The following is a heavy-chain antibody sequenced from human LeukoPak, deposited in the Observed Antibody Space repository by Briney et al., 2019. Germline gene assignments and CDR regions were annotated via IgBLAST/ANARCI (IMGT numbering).Heavy chain of an antibody. D-gene: IGHD3-3*01. CDR3: ARGRSGGVDY. V-gene: IGHV3-33*01. CDR2: IWYDGSNK. J-gene: IGHJ4*02. CDR1: GFIFSSDG. Sequence: GKSLRLSCAASGFIFSSDGMHWVRQAPGKGLEWVAVIWYDGSNKYYADSVKGRFTISRDNSKNTLYLQMNSLRAEDTAVYYCARGRSGGVDYWGQGTLVTVSS.